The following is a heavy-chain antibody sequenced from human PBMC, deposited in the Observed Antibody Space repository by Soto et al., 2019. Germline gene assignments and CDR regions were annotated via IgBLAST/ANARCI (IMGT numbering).Heavy chain of an antibody. D-gene: IGHD3-16*01. Sequence: ASVKVSCKASGYTFTTYDIHWVRQATGQGLEWMGWMNPNSGNTGYAQKFQDRITLTRDTSITTAYMELSSLTSDDTAIYFCVRYDVAATYWGQGTQVTVSS. V-gene: IGHV1-8*02. CDR1: GYTFTTYD. J-gene: IGHJ4*02. CDR3: VRYDVAATY. CDR2: MNPNSGNT.